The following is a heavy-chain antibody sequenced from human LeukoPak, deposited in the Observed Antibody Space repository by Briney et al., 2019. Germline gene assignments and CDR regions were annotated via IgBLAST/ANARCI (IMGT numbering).Heavy chain of an antibody. CDR1: GGSISSYY. V-gene: IGHV4-59*01. J-gene: IGHJ4*02. CDR2: IYYSGST. CDR3: AREKAAAANFDY. Sequence: PSETLSLTCTVSGGSISSYYWSWIRQPPGKGLEWIGYIYYSGSTNYNPSLKSRVTISVDTSKNQFSLKLSSVTAADTAVYYCAREKAAAANFDYWGQGTLVTVSS. D-gene: IGHD6-13*01.